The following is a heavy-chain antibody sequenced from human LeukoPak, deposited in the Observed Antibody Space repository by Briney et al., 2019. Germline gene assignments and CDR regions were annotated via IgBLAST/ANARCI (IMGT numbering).Heavy chain of an antibody. Sequence: GASVKVSCKASDYTFTNYGVSWVRQAPGQGLEWMEWISAYNGKTYYAQKFQGRVTVTTDISTTTAYMDLRSLRSDDTAVYYCARTNLDCKNGVCYDYWGQGTPVTVSS. V-gene: IGHV1-18*01. CDR1: DYTFTNYG. J-gene: IGHJ4*02. CDR3: ARTNLDCKNGVCYDY. CDR2: ISAYNGKT. D-gene: IGHD2-8*01.